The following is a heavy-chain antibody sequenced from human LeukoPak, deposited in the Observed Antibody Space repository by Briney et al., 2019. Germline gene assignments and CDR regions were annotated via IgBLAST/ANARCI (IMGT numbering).Heavy chain of an antibody. J-gene: IGHJ4*02. CDR3: AVGYSSSPLDY. Sequence: ASVKVSCKASGYTFTSYDINWVRQAPGQGLEWMGWMNPNSGNTGYAQKFQGRVTITRNTSISTAYMELSSLRSEDTAVYYCAVGYSSSPLDYWGQGTLVTVSS. D-gene: IGHD6-6*01. V-gene: IGHV1-8*03. CDR1: GYTFTSYD. CDR2: MNPNSGNT.